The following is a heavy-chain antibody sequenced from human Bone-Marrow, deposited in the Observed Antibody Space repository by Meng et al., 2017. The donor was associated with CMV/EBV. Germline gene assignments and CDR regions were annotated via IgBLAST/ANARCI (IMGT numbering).Heavy chain of an antibody. D-gene: IGHD1-26*01. CDR2: ISSSSSTI. CDR1: GFTFSSYS. CDR3: ASSRSGSYYGMDV. J-gene: IGHJ6*02. Sequence: GESLKISCAASGFTFSSYSMNWVCQAPGKGLEWVSYISSSSSTIYYADSVKGRFTISRDNAKNSLYLQMNSLRAEDTAVYYCASSRSGSYYGMDVWGQGTTVTVSS. V-gene: IGHV3-48*04.